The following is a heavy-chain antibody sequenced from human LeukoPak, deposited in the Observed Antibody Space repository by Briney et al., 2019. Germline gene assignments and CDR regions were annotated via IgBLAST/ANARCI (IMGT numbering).Heavy chain of an antibody. J-gene: IGHJ3*02. D-gene: IGHD3-9*01. Sequence: ASVKVSCKASGYTFTSYYMHWVRQAPGQGLEWMGIINPSGGSTNYAQKFQGRVTITTDESTSTAYMELSSLRSEDTAVYYCARLRYYDILTGRPTDAFDIWGQGTMVTVSS. CDR1: GYTFTSYY. CDR3: ARLRYYDILTGRPTDAFDI. V-gene: IGHV1-46*01. CDR2: INPSGGST.